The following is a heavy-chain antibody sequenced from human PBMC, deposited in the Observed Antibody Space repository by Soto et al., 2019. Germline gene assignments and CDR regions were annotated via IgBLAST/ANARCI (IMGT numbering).Heavy chain of an antibody. D-gene: IGHD6-6*01. CDR1: GGTFSSYA. J-gene: IGHJ6*02. CDR3: AREXRRIAARPQEPIEGMDV. V-gene: IGHV1-69*13. Sequence: SVKVSCKASGGTFSSYAISWVRQAPGQGLEWMGGIIPIFGTANYAQKFQGRVTITADESTSTAYMELSSLRSEDTAVYYCAREXRRIAARPQEPIEGMDVWGQGTTVTVSS. CDR2: IIPIFGTA.